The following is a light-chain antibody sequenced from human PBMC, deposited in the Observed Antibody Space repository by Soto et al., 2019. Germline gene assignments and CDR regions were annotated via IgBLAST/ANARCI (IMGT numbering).Light chain of an antibody. Sequence: EIVLTQSPGTLSLSPGERATLSCRASQIVSSIYLAWYQQKPGQAPRLLIYGASSRATGIPDRFSGSGSGTDFTFTISRLEPEDFAVYYCQQYGSSPYTFGQGTKVDIK. CDR1: QIVSSIY. V-gene: IGKV3-20*01. CDR2: GAS. CDR3: QQYGSSPYT. J-gene: IGKJ2*01.